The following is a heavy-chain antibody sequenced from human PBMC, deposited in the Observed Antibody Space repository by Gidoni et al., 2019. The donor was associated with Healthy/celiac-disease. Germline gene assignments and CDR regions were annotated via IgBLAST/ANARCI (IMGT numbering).Heavy chain of an antibody. Sequence: EVQLVESGCGLVPPGGSLRLSWAASGFTFRRCWSSWVRQAPGKGLEWVANIKKDGSEKDDVDSVKGRFTISRDNAKNSLYLQMNSLRAEDTAVYYCAREGVEEYCSGGSCYRGDNWFDPWGQGTLVTVSS. CDR2: IKKDGSEK. CDR3: AREGVEEYCSGGSCYRGDNWFDP. V-gene: IGHV3-7*03. CDR1: GFTFRRCW. D-gene: IGHD2-15*01. J-gene: IGHJ5*02.